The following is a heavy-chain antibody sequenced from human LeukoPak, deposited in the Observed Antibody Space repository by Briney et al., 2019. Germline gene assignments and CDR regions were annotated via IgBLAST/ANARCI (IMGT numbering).Heavy chain of an antibody. Sequence: GGSLRLSCAASGFTFSSYSMNWDRQAAGKGLEWVSSISSSSSYIYYADSVKGRFTISRDNAKNSLYLQMNSLRAEDTAVYYCARGTAEWFGELLFYAFDIWGQGTMVTVSS. V-gene: IGHV3-21*01. CDR3: ARGTAEWFGELLFYAFDI. D-gene: IGHD3-10*01. J-gene: IGHJ3*02. CDR2: ISSSSSYI. CDR1: GFTFSSYS.